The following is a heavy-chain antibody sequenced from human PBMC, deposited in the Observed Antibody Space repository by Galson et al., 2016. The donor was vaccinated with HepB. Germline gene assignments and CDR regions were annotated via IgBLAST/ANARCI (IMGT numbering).Heavy chain of an antibody. CDR3: ARHRALSYFHDS. J-gene: IGHJ5*01. CDR2: VYYSGDT. D-gene: IGHD3-9*01. CDR1: GGAISSSSYS. Sequence: ETLSLTCTASGGAISSSSYSWDWIRQPPGEGPVWIGSVYYSGDTYSNPSLKSRVSISVDTSKKQFSLKLNSVTAADTAVYYCARHRALSYFHDSWGQGTLVTVSS. V-gene: IGHV4-39*01.